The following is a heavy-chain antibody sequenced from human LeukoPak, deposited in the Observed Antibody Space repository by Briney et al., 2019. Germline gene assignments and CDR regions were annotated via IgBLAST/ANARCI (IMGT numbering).Heavy chain of an antibody. CDR2: ISSSSSTI. CDR3: ARDSYRYYDSSGYFDY. J-gene: IGHJ4*02. V-gene: IGHV3-48*01. D-gene: IGHD3-22*01. Sequence: GGSLRLSCAASGFTFSSYSMNWVRQAPGKGLEWVSYISSSSSTIYYADSVKGRFTISRDNAKNSLYLQMNSLRAEDTVVYYCARDSYRYYDSSGYFDYWGQGTLVTVSS. CDR1: GFTFSSYS.